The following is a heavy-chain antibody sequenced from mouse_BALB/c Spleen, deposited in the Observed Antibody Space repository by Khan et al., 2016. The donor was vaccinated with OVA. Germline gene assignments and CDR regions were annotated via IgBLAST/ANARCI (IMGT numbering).Heavy chain of an antibody. Sequence: QVQLKESGPGLVAPSQSLSITCTVSGFSLSRYNIHWVRQPPGKGLEWLGMVWGGGGTDYNSTLKSRLSISKDNSKSQVFLKMNSLQNDDTAMYYCARAYYMYDCYYAMDYWGQGTSVTVSS. CDR3: ARAYYMYDCYYAMDY. CDR1: GFSLSRYN. CDR2: VWGGGGT. D-gene: IGHD2-14*01. J-gene: IGHJ4*01. V-gene: IGHV2-6-4*01.